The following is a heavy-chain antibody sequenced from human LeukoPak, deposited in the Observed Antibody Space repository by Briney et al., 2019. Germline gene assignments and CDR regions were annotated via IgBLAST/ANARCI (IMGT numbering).Heavy chain of an antibody. CDR1: GGSFSGYY. CDR3: ARGAYYYGSGSYLPYYFDY. V-gene: IGHV4-34*01. J-gene: IGHJ4*02. D-gene: IGHD3-10*01. CDR2: INHSGST. Sequence: SETLSLTCAVYGGSFSGYYWSWIRQPAGKGLEWIGEINHSGSTNNNPSLKSRVTISVDTSKNQFSLKLSSVTAADTAVYYCARGAYYYGSGSYLPYYFDYWGQGTLVTVSS.